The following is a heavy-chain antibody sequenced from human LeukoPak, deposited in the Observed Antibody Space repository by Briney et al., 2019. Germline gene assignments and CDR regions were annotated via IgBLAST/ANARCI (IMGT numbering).Heavy chain of an antibody. Sequence: SETLSLTCAVYGGSFSGYYWSWIRQPPGKGLEWIGEINHSGSTNYNPSLKSRVTISVDTSKNQSSLKLSSVTAADTAVYYCARLTYYDYVWGSYRYYFDYWGQEPWSPSPQ. V-gene: IGHV4-34*01. D-gene: IGHD3-16*02. J-gene: IGHJ4*01. CDR1: GGSFSGYY. CDR3: ARLTYYDYVWGSYRYYFDY. CDR2: INHSGST.